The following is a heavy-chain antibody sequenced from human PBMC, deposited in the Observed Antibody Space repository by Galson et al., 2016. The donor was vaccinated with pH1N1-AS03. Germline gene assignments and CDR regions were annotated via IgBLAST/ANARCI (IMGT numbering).Heavy chain of an antibody. CDR2: INTDSGIT. CDR1: GYIFTGFY. V-gene: IGHV1-2*04. J-gene: IGHJ6*02. Sequence: SVKVSCKASGYIFTGFYVHWVRQAPGQGLEWMGWINTDSGITNYAQKFEAWVTMTRDTSVSTAYMELYGLKSDDTAVYYCSRDPRGPCTSATCPTTYYFGMDVWGQGTTVIVSS. D-gene: IGHD2-2*01. CDR3: SRDPRGPCTSATCPTTYYFGMDV.